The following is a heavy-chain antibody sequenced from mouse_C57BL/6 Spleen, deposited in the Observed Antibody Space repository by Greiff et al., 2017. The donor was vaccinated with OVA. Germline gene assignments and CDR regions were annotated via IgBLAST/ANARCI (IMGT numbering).Heavy chain of an antibody. D-gene: IGHD4-1*01. V-gene: IGHV6-6*01. J-gene: IGHJ3*01. CDR2: IRNKANNHAT. Sequence: EVQVVESGGGLVQPGGSMKLSCAASGFTFSDAWMDWVRQSPEKGLEWVAEIRNKANNHATYYAESVKGRFTISRDDSKSSVYLQINIVRAKDTGVYYAARGLGPTWFAYWGQGTLGTVSA. CDR1: GFTFSDAW. CDR3: ARGLGPTWFAY.